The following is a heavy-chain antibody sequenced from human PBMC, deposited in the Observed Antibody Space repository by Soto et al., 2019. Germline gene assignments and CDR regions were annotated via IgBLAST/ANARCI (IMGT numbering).Heavy chain of an antibody. V-gene: IGHV3-30*18. CDR3: AKDKYSSGWYPY. J-gene: IGHJ4*02. Sequence: VESGGGVVQPGRSLRLSCAASGFTFSSYGMHWVRQAPGKGLEWVAVISYDGSNKYYADSVKGRFTISRDNSKNTLYLQMNSLRAEDTAVYYCAKDKYSSGWYPYWGQGTLVTVSS. CDR1: GFTFSSYG. CDR2: ISYDGSNK. D-gene: IGHD6-19*01.